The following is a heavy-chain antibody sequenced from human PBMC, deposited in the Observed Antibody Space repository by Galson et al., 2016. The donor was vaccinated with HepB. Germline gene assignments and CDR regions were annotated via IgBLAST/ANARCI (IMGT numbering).Heavy chain of an antibody. V-gene: IGHV3-30*01. D-gene: IGHD2-15*01. CDR3: ARRGYCSGGACSQYFDY. J-gene: IGHJ4*02. CDR2: VSYDGRNQ. Sequence: SLRLSCAASGFTFTIYPMHWVRQAPGKGLEWVAFVSYDGRNQRYAESVKGRFTISRDNSKNTLYLQMNSLRAEDAALYFCARRGYCSGGACSQYFDYWGQGTLVTVSS. CDR1: GFTFTIYP.